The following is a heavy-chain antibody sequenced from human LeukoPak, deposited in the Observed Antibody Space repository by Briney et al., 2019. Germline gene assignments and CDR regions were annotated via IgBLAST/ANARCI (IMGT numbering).Heavy chain of an antibody. CDR3: AIGWNQDFWSGYYSGLMVY. V-gene: IGHV1-18*01. CDR1: GYTFTSYG. D-gene: IGHD3-3*01. CDR2: ISAYNGNT. Sequence: ASVKVSCKASGYTFTSYGISWVRQAPGQGLERMGWISAYNGNTNYAQKLQGRVTMTTDTSTSTAYMELRSLRSDDTAVYYCAIGWNQDFWSGYYSGLMVYWGQGTLVTVSS. J-gene: IGHJ4*02.